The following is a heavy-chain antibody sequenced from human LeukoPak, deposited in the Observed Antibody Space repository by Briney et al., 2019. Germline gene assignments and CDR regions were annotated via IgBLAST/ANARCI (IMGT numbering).Heavy chain of an antibody. Sequence: GGSLRLSCAASGLNFRAYGMSWVRQAPGKGLEWVSTISDSGDSTYHADSVKGRFTISRDNSKNTLSLQMNSLRAEDTAVYFCARDYFGSGTYYPYQYYGMDVWGQGTTVTVSS. V-gene: IGHV3-23*01. CDR3: ARDYFGSGTYYPYQYYGMDV. CDR2: ISDSGDST. J-gene: IGHJ6*02. CDR1: GLNFRAYG. D-gene: IGHD3-10*01.